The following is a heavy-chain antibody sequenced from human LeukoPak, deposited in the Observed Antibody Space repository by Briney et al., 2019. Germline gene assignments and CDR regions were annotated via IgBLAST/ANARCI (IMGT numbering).Heavy chain of an antibody. D-gene: IGHD1-26*01. CDR3: ERTRIVGASNWFDP. J-gene: IGHJ5*02. CDR1: GFTFSSYA. V-gene: IGHV3-30-3*01. Sequence: GGSLRLSCAASGFTFSSYAMHWVRQAPGKGLEWVAVISYDGSNKYYADSVKGRFTISRDNSKNTLYLQMNSLRAEDTAVYYCERTRIVGASNWFDPWGQGTLVTVSS. CDR2: ISYDGSNK.